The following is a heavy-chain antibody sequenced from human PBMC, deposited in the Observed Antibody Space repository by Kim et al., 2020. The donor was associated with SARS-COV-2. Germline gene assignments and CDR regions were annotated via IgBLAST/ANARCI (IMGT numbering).Heavy chain of an antibody. Sequence: SETLSLTCTVSGGSVSSGSYYWSWIRQPPGKGLEWIGYIYYSGSTNYNPSLKSRVTISVDTSKNQFSLKLSSVTAADTAVYYCARDGIVGYSYGYRDAFDIWGQGTMVTVSS. V-gene: IGHV4-61*01. D-gene: IGHD5-18*01. CDR1: GGSVSSGSYY. CDR2: IYYSGST. J-gene: IGHJ3*02. CDR3: ARDGIVGYSYGYRDAFDI.